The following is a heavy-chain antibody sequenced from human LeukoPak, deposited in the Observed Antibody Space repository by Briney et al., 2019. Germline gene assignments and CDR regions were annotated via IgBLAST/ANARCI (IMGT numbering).Heavy chain of an antibody. V-gene: IGHV1-24*01. CDR1: GYTFTGYY. Sequence: ASVKVSCKASGYTFTGYYMHWVRQAPGKGLEWMGGFDPEDGETIYAQKFQGRVTMTEDTSTDTAYMELSSLGPEDTAVYYCATEWELLVLYYWGQGTLVTVSS. D-gene: IGHD1-26*01. CDR2: FDPEDGET. CDR3: ATEWELLVLYY. J-gene: IGHJ4*02.